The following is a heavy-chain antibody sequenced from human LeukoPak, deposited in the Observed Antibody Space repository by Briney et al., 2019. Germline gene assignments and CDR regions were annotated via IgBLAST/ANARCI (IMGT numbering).Heavy chain of an antibody. D-gene: IGHD6-13*01. CDR1: GFTFSSYV. Sequence: GGSLRLSCAASGFTFSSYVMRWVRQAPGKGLEWVSTIDGSGVGTYYADSVRGRFTISRDSSKSTLYLHMNSLRAEDTAVYYCTKGAAAGPKYFQHWGQGTLVTVSS. V-gene: IGHV3-23*01. J-gene: IGHJ1*01. CDR2: IDGSGVGT. CDR3: TKGAAAGPKYFQH.